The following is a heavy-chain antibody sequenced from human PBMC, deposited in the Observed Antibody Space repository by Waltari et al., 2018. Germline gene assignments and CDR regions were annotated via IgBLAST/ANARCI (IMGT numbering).Heavy chain of an antibody. J-gene: IGHJ4*02. CDR3: AREPTVTGENYFDS. D-gene: IGHD4-17*01. V-gene: IGHV3-48*01. Sequence: EVQLVESGGGLAQPGGSLRLSCEASGFTFKNYAMNWVRQAPGKGREWVAYMATGSNRLYYANSVKGRFTISRDTAKDSLFLQMNSLRAEDTALYFCAREPTVTGENYFDSWGQGALVSVSS. CDR2: MATGSNRL. CDR1: GFTFKNYA.